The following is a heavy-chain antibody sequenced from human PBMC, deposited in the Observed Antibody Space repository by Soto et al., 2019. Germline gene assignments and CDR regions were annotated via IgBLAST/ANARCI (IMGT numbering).Heavy chain of an antibody. CDR3: VRHAYYYDSSRYPRTWLEH. CDR2: IYAVDCYT. V-gene: IGHV5-51*01. CDR1: GYIFTSYC. J-gene: IGHJ5*02. D-gene: IGHD3-22*01. Sequence: GEALKISCRCSGYIFTSYCIGWVRQMPGKGLGWMFIIYAVDCYTRYSPSCEGQVTISADKSISTAYLQWSSLKASDTAMYYCVRHAYYYDSSRYPRTWLEHWGQGNLVNVSS.